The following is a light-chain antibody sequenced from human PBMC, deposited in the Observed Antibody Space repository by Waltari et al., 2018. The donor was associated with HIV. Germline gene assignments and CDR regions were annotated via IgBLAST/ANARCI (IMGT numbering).Light chain of an antibody. CDR2: DVT. J-gene: IGLJ2*01. CDR3: CSYADTYFVV. CDR1: SSDVGGYNY. V-gene: IGLV2-11*01. Sequence: QSALTQPRSVSGSPGQSVTISCTGTSSDVGGYNYVSWYQHHPNKGHKLLIYDVTKRPSGVPDRFSGSKSGNTASLTISGLQAEDEADYYCCSYADTYFVVFGGRTTLTVL.